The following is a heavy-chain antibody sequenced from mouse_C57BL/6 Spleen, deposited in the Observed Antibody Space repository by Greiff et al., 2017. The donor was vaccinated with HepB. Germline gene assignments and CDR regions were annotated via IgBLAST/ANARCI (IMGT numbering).Heavy chain of an antibody. CDR3: ARDVGPLFDY. D-gene: IGHD4-1*01. Sequence: DVQLQESGPGLVKPSQSLSLTCSVTGYSITSGYYWNWIRQFPGNKLEWMGYISYDGSNNYNPSLKNRISITRDTSKNQFFLKLNSVTTEDTATYYCARDVGPLFDYWGQGTTLTVSS. CDR1: GYSITSGYY. V-gene: IGHV3-6*01. CDR2: ISYDGSN. J-gene: IGHJ2*01.